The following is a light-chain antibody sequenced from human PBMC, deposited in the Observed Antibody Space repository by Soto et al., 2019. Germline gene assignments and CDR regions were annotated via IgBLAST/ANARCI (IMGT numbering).Light chain of an antibody. J-gene: IGKJ1*01. CDR2: GAS. Sequence: ENVLTQSPGTLSLSPGERATLSCRASQSISSNFLAWYQQKPGQAPRLLIYGASNKIPGIPDRFSGSGSGTDFTLTISRLEPEDFAVYYCQQRINWPITFGQGTKVDIK. CDR1: QSISSNF. V-gene: IGKV3D-20*02. CDR3: QQRINWPIT.